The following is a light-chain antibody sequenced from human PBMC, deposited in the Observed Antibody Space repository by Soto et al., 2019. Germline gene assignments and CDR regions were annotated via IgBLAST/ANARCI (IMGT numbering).Light chain of an antibody. CDR1: NSNIGAGYD. Sequence: VLTQPPSVSGAPGQRVTISCTGSNSNIGAGYDVHWYQLLPGTAPKLLIYGNSNRPSGVPDRFSGSKSGTSASLAITGLQAEDEADYYCQSYDTSLSALYVFGTGTKVTVL. CDR2: GNS. V-gene: IGLV1-40*01. CDR3: QSYDTSLSALYV. J-gene: IGLJ1*01.